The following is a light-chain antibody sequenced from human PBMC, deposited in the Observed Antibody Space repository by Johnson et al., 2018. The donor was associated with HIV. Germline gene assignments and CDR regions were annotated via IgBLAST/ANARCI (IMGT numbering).Light chain of an antibody. Sequence: QSALTQPPSVSAAPGQTVTISCSGSSSNVGSSFVSWYRQVPGTAPKLLIYENNKRPSGIPDRFSGSKSGTSATLGIPGLQTGDEADYYCGTWDSSLSALYVFGTGTEVTVL. CDR3: GTWDSSLSALYV. J-gene: IGLJ1*01. V-gene: IGLV1-51*01. CDR2: ENN. CDR1: SSNVGSSF.